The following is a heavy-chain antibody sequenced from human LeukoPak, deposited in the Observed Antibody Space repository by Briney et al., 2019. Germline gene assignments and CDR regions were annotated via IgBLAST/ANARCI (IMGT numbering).Heavy chain of an antibody. D-gene: IGHD3-3*01. CDR3: ARAPPTDFWSGYWGYGMDV. CDR1: GYSFTSYW. CDR2: IYPGDSDT. V-gene: IGHV5-51*01. J-gene: IGHJ6*02. Sequence: GESLKISCKGSGYSFTSYWIGWVRQMPGKGLEWMGIIYPGDSDTTYSPSFQGQVTISADKSISTAYLQWSSLKASDTAMYYCARAPPTDFWSGYWGYGMDVWGQGTTVTVSS.